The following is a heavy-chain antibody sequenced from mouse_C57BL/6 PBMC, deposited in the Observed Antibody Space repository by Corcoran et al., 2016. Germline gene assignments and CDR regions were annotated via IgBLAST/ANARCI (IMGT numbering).Heavy chain of an antibody. CDR1: GYTFTDYY. Sequence: EVQLQQSGPELVKPGASVKISCKASGYTFTDYYMNWVKQSHGKSLEWIGDINPNNGGTIYNQKFKGKATLTVDKSSSTAYMELRSLTSEDTAVYYCARGTEYAMDYWGQGTSVTVSS. V-gene: IGHV1-26*01. CDR2: INPNNGGT. CDR3: ARGTEYAMDY. D-gene: IGHD4-1*01. J-gene: IGHJ4*01.